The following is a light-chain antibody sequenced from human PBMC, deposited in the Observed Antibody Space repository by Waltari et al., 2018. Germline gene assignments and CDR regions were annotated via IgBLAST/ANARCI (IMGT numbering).Light chain of an antibody. CDR2: GAS. J-gene: IGKJ1*01. CDR1: QSISSS. Sequence: DIQVTQSPSTLSASAGDRVSITCRARQSISSSLAWFQQKPGKVPKLLIYGASTLESWVPSRFSGSGSGTEFTLTISSLQPDDFATYYCQQYFHLSTFGQGTKVEIK. V-gene: IGKV1-5*03. CDR3: QQYFHLST.